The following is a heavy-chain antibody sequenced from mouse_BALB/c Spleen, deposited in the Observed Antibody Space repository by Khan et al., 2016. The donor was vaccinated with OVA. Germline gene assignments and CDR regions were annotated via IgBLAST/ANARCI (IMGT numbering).Heavy chain of an antibody. CDR1: GYTFTDYA. Sequence: QVQLQQSGPEVVRPGVSVKISCKGSGYTFTDYAMHWVKQSHAKRLEWIGVISTDNGNTNSNQKFKGKATMTVARSSSTAYMELARLTSDASTIYFCARLTPYWGQGTLVTVSA. CDR3: ARLTPY. J-gene: IGHJ3*01. CDR2: ISTDNGNT. V-gene: IGHV1S137*01.